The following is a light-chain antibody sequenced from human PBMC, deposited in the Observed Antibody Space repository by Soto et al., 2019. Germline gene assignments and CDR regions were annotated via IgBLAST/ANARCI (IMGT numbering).Light chain of an antibody. Sequence: DIQMTQSPSSLSTSVGDRVTITCRASQTINTYLNWYQQKPGKAPSLLIYGASTLQSGVLSRFSGSGSGTHFTLIISRLQPEDFATYYCQQSFSSPRTFGQGTKVELK. V-gene: IGKV1-39*01. CDR3: QQSFSSPRT. CDR1: QTINTY. CDR2: GAS. J-gene: IGKJ1*01.